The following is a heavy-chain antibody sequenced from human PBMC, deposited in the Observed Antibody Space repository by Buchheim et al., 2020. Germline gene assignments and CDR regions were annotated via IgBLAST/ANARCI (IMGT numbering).Heavy chain of an antibody. CDR2: ISYSGST. V-gene: IGHV4-59*01. Sequence: QVQLQESGPGLVKPSETLSLTCTVSGGSISRYYWSWIRQPPGKGLEWIGYISYSGSTNYSPSLKSRVTISVDTSKNQFSLKLSSVTAADTAVYYCARGHSSSYYYLDYWGQGTL. J-gene: IGHJ4*02. D-gene: IGHD6-13*01. CDR1: GGSISRYY. CDR3: ARGHSSSYYYLDY.